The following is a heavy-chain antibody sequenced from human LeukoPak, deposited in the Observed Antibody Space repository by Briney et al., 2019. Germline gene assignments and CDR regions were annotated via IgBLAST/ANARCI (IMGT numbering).Heavy chain of an antibody. Sequence: GASVKVSCKASGYTFTSYGISWVRQAPGQGLEWMGWISAYNGNTNYAQKLQDRVTMTKDTSTSTAYMELRSLRSDDTAVYYSARALKRFLEGPKTYYLGYWGRGTLVTVSS. V-gene: IGHV1-18*01. CDR2: ISAYNGNT. CDR1: GYTFTSYG. J-gene: IGHJ4*02. D-gene: IGHD3-3*01. CDR3: ARALKRFLEGPKTYYLGY.